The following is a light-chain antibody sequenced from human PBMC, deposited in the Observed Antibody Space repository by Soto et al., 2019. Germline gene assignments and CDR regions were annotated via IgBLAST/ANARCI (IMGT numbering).Light chain of an antibody. V-gene: IGKV1-39*01. Sequence: DIQMNQSPSSLSASVGDRVTITCRASQSISSYLNWYQQKPGKAPKLLIYAASSLQSGVPSRFSDSGSGTDFTRSISSLQPEDFASYYCQPSYSTPLTFGGGTKVELK. CDR3: QPSYSTPLT. J-gene: IGKJ4*01. CDR1: QSISSY. CDR2: AAS.